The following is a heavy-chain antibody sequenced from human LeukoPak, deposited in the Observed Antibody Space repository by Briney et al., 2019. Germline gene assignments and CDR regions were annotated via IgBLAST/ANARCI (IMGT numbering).Heavy chain of an antibody. Sequence: GGPLRLSCAASGFIFSSYSMNWVRQAPGKGLEWVSSITSSSSYIYYADSVKGRFTLSRDNAKNSLHLQMNSLRAEDTAVYCCARGGTPSSSWYTKSKNWFDPWGQGTLVTVSS. CDR1: GFIFSSYS. CDR3: ARGGTPSSSWYTKSKNWFDP. CDR2: ITSSSSYI. J-gene: IGHJ5*02. V-gene: IGHV3-21*01. D-gene: IGHD6-13*01.